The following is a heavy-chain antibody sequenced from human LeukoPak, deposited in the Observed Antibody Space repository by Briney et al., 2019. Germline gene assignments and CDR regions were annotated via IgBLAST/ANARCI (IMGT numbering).Heavy chain of an antibody. CDR3: ARESSSWYEY. CDR2: IKQDGSEK. V-gene: IGHV3-7*01. J-gene: IGHJ4*02. CDR1: GFTFSIYW. D-gene: IGHD6-13*01. Sequence: QPGGSLRLSCAASGFTFSIYWMSWVRQAPGKGLEWVANIKQDGSEKYYVDSVKGRFTISRDNAKNSLYLQMNSLRAEDTAVYYRARESSSWYEYWGQGTLVTVSS.